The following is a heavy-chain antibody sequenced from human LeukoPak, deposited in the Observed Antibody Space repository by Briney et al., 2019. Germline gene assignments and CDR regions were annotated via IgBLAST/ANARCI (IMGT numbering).Heavy chain of an antibody. D-gene: IGHD3-10*01. V-gene: IGHV4-59*01. CDR2: IYYSGST. CDR1: GGSISSYY. CDR3: ARVPPFGFSYYFDY. J-gene: IGHJ4*02. Sequence: PSETLSLTCTVSGGSISSYYWSWIRQPPGKGLEWIGYIYYSGSTNYNPSLKSRVTISVDTSKNQFSLKLSSVTAADTAVYYCARVPPFGFSYYFDYWGQGTLVTVSS.